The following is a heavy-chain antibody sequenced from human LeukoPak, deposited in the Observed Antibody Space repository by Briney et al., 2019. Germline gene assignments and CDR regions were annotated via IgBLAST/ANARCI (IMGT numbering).Heavy chain of an antibody. V-gene: IGHV3-53*01. D-gene: IGHD1-14*01. CDR3: ARGVEPLAANTLAY. CDR1: GFTDITNH. CDR2: LYSDGNT. J-gene: IGHJ4*02. Sequence: GGSLRLSCAASGFTDITNHTTWVRQAPGKGVEWVSVLYSDGNTKYADSVQGRFTISRDNSKNTLYLEMNSLSPDDTAVYYCARGVEPLAANTLAYWGQGTLVTVSS.